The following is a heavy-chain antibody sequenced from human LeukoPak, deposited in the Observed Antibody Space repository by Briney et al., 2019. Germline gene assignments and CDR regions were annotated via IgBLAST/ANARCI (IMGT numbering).Heavy chain of an antibody. D-gene: IGHD5-24*01. CDR1: GFTFSSYW. CDR3: AKDASMARADDAFDI. CDR2: INSDGSST. J-gene: IGHJ3*02. V-gene: IGHV3-74*01. Sequence: GGSLRLSCAASGFTFSSYWMHWVRQAPGKGLVWVSRINSDGSSTSYADSVKGRFTISRDNAKNTLYLQMNSLRAEDTAVYYCAKDASMARADDAFDIWGQGTMVTVSS.